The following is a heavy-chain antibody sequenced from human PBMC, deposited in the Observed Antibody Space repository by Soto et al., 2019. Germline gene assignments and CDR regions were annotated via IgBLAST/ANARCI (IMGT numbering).Heavy chain of an antibody. CDR2: IYPGDSDT. CDR3: XKHGAAYDYAGNTPFDY. CDR1: GYNFATDW. Sequence: PGESLKISCKGSGYNFATDWIGWVRQMPGKGLEWMGIIYPGDSDTRYSPSFQGQVTISADKSISTAYLQWRSLRASDTAMYFCXKHGAAYDYAGNTPFDYWGQGTLVTVSS. J-gene: IGHJ4*02. V-gene: IGHV5-51*01. D-gene: IGHD3-16*01.